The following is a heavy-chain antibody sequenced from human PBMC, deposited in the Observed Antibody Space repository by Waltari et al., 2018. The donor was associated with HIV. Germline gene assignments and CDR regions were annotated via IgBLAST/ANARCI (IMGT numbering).Heavy chain of an antibody. CDR1: GGSISSSNW. Sequence: QVQLQESGPGLVKPSGTLSLTCAVSGGSISSSNWWSWVRQPPGKGLEWIGEIYHSGSTNYNPSLKSRVTISVDKSKNQFSLKLSSVTAADTAVYYCARGRGYCSSTSCYTGVGSWFDPWGQGTLVTVSS. J-gene: IGHJ5*02. CDR2: IYHSGST. CDR3: ARGRGYCSSTSCYTGVGSWFDP. V-gene: IGHV4-4*02. D-gene: IGHD2-2*02.